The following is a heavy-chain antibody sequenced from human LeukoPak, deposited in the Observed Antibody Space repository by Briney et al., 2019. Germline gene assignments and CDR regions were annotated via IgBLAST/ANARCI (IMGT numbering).Heavy chain of an antibody. Sequence: GGSLRLSCIASGFTFTSYAMSWVRQAPGKGLEGVSVIEATGVATWYPDSVRGRFTISRDKSKNTVYLQMNSLRVEDTALYYCTRDRDYPQDQFDYWGQGTLVTVSS. V-gene: IGHV3-23*01. J-gene: IGHJ4*02. CDR2: IEATGVAT. CDR3: TRDRDYPQDQFDY. CDR1: GFTFTSYA. D-gene: IGHD4-17*01.